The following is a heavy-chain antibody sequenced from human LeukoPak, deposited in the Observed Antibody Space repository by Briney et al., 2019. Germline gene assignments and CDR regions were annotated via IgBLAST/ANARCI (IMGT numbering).Heavy chain of an antibody. V-gene: IGHV3-30*03. Sequence: GGSLRLSCAASGFTFSSYGMHWVRQAPGKGLEWVAVISYDGSNKYYADSVKGRFTISRDNSKNTLYLQMNSLRAEDTAVYYCATLYCSSTSCYTNDAFDIWGQGTMVTVSS. D-gene: IGHD2-2*02. CDR3: ATLYCSSTSCYTNDAFDI. CDR1: GFTFSSYG. J-gene: IGHJ3*02. CDR2: ISYDGSNK.